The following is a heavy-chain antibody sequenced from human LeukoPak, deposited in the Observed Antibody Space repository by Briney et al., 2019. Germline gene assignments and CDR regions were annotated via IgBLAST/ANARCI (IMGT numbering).Heavy chain of an antibody. Sequence: GRSLRLSCAASGFTLSSYGMHWVRQASGKGLEWVAVISSDVSNKYYAESVKGRFTISRDNSNNTLYLQMNSLRAEDTAVYYCANPTGTYTTGWGYFQHWGQGTLVTVSS. D-gene: IGHD6-19*01. CDR3: ANPTGTYTTGWGYFQH. J-gene: IGHJ1*01. V-gene: IGHV3-30*18. CDR2: ISSDVSNK. CDR1: GFTLSSYG.